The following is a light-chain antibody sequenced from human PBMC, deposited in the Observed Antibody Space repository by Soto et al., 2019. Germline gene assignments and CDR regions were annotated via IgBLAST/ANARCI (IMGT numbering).Light chain of an antibody. J-gene: IGKJ4*01. CDR3: QQYGNAPPLT. Sequence: EIVLTQSPGTLSLSPGERATLSCRASQSVSSHLVWYQQRPGQAPRLLIYGASSRATGIPDRFSGSGSGTAFTLTISRLEPVDFALYYCQQYGNAPPLTFGGGTQVEIK. CDR1: QSVSSH. CDR2: GAS. V-gene: IGKV3-20*01.